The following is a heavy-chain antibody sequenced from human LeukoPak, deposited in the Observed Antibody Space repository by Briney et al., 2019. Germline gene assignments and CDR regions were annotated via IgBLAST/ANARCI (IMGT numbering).Heavy chain of an antibody. V-gene: IGHV3-48*03. CDR2: ISSSGSTI. CDR3: ARDGIDWGYYYYHGMDV. Sequence: QTGGSLRLSCAASGFTFSSYEMNWVRQAPGKGLEWVSYISSSGSTIYYADSVKGRFTISRDNAKNSLYLQMNSLRAEDTAVYYCARDGIDWGYYYYHGMDVWGQGTTVTVSS. D-gene: IGHD7-27*01. J-gene: IGHJ6*02. CDR1: GFTFSSYE.